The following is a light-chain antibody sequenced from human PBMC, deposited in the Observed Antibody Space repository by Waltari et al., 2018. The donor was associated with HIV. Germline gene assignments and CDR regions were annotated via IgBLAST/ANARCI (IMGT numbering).Light chain of an antibody. Sequence: ILMTQSPVTLSVSPGERATLSCWASQSIRTNLAWYEQKPGQTPRLLIYGASTRATGTPARFSGSGSGTEFTLTISSLQSEDLAFYYCQQYHNWPITFGGWTKVEIK. CDR3: QQYHNWPIT. V-gene: IGKV3D-15*01. J-gene: IGKJ4*01. CDR1: QSIRTN. CDR2: GAS.